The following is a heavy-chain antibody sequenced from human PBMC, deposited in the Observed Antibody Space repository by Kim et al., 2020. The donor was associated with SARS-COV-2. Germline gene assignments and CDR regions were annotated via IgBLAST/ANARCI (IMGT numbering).Heavy chain of an antibody. J-gene: IGHJ5*02. Sequence: SLKGRFTISRDNAKNSLYLQMKSLRAEDTAVYYCASDSNFDWLLRNWFDPWGQGTLVTVSS. D-gene: IGHD3-9*01. CDR3: ASDSNFDWLLRNWFDP. V-gene: IGHV3-21*01.